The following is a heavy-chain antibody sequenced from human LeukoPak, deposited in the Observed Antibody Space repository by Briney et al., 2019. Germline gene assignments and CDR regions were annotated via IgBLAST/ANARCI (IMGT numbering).Heavy chain of an antibody. D-gene: IGHD3-3*01. CDR2: IGGDAVST. CDR3: AKDLWKADY. J-gene: IGHJ4*02. Sequence: PGGSLRLSCAASGFTFSGYAMSWVRQAPGRGLEWVSAIGGDAVSTYYADSVKGRFSISRDNSKNTLYLQMNSLRADDTAVYYCAKDLWKADYWGQGTLVTVSS. V-gene: IGHV3-23*01. CDR1: GFTFSGYA.